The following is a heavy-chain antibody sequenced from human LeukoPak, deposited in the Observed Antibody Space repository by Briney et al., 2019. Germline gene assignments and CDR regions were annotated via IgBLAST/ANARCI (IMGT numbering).Heavy chain of an antibody. Sequence: PSETLSLTCAVYGGSFSGYYWSWIRQPPGKGLEWIGEINHSGSTYYNPSLKSRVTISVDTSKNQFSLKLSSVTAADTAVYYCARQGVLRFLEWPRKSDYWGQGTLVTVSS. CDR2: INHSGST. V-gene: IGHV4-34*01. D-gene: IGHD3-3*01. J-gene: IGHJ4*02. CDR1: GGSFSGYY. CDR3: ARQGVLRFLEWPRKSDY.